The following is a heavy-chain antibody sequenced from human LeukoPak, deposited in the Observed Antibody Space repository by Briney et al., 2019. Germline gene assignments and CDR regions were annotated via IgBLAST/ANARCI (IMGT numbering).Heavy chain of an antibody. CDR3: ARDRSRGGDDYELDY. CDR2: IKEDGSEK. Sequence: GGSLRLSCAASGFTLSSYWMSWARQAPGKGLEWVANIKEDGSEKHYIDSVKGRFTISRDNAKNSLYLLMNSLRPEDTAVYYCARDRSRGGDDYELDYWGQGTLVTVSS. CDR1: GFTLSSYW. D-gene: IGHD5-12*01. J-gene: IGHJ4*02. V-gene: IGHV3-7*01.